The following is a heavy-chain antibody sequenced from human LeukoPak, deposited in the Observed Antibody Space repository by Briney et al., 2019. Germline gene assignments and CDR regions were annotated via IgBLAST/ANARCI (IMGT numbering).Heavy chain of an antibody. J-gene: IGHJ4*02. V-gene: IGHV3-48*01. D-gene: IGHD6-13*01. CDR1: GFAFSSYS. Sequence: GGSLRLSCAASGFAFSSYSMNWVRQAPGKGLEWVSYITCSSSAIYYADSVKGRFTISRDNAKNSLYPQMNSLRAEDTAVYYCARKSGSSSYPFDYWGQGTVVTVSS. CDR3: ARKSGSSSYPFDY. CDR2: ITCSSSAI.